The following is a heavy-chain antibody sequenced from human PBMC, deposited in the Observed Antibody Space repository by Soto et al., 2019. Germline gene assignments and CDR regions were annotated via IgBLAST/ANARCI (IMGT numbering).Heavy chain of an antibody. D-gene: IGHD6-19*01. CDR3: AYSPGWYRHDL. CDR1: GDSISSPKC. V-gene: IGHV4-4*02. Sequence: QVQLQESGPGLVKPSGTLSLTCAVSGDSISSPKCLTWVRQPPGKGLEWIGDMLHSGTTNYNPSLKSRVNISVDKSKNQFSLNLYSVTAADTAVYYCAYSPGWYRHDLWGPGTLVIVSS. J-gene: IGHJ3*01. CDR2: MLHSGTT.